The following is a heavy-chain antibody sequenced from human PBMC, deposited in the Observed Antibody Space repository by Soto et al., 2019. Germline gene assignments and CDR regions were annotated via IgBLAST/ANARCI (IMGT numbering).Heavy chain of an antibody. J-gene: IGHJ4*02. V-gene: IGHV4-61*01. D-gene: IGHD3-9*01. CDR3: ARSETYYEILTGYYNSNFDY. CDR2: IYYSGST. CDR1: GGSVSSGSYY. Sequence: QVQLQESGPGLVKPSETLSLTCTVSGGSVSSGSYYWSWIRQPPGKGLEWIGYIYYSGSTNYNPSLKSRVTISVDTSKDQFSLKLSSVTAADTAVYYCARSETYYEILTGYYNSNFDYWGQGTLVTVSS.